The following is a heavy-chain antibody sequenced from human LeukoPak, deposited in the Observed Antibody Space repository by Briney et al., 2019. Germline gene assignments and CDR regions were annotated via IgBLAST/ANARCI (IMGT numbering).Heavy chain of an antibody. V-gene: IGHV3-9*01. CDR3: AKVRGGSSSRAYYFDY. J-gene: IGHJ4*02. D-gene: IGHD6-6*01. CDR2: ISWNSGSI. CDR1: GFTFDDYA. Sequence: PGGSLRLSCAASGFTFDDYAMHWVRQAPGKGLEWVSGISWNSGSIGYADSVKGRFTISRDNAKNSLYLQMNSLRAEDTALYYCAKVRGGSSSRAYYFDYWGQGTLVTVS.